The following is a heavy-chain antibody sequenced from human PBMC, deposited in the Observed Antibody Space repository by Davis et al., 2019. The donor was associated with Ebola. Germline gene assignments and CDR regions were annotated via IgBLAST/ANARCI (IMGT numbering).Heavy chain of an antibody. V-gene: IGHV3-7*01. CDR2: IKQDGSEK. J-gene: IGHJ4*02. D-gene: IGHD2-21*02. CDR1: GFTFSSYW. CDR3: ARDRDSLAYCGGDCSPGYFDY. Sequence: PGGSLRLSCAASGFTFSSYWMSWVRQAPGKGLEWVANIKQDGSEKYYVDSVKGRFTISRDNAKNSLYLQMNSLRAEDTAVYYCARDRDSLAYCGGDCSPGYFDYWGQGTLVTVSS.